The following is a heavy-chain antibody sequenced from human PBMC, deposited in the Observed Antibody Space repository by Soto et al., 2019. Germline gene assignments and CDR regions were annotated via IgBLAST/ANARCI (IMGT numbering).Heavy chain of an antibody. CDR1: GGSISSGGYY. J-gene: IGHJ4*02. Sequence: PSETLSLTCTVSGGSISSGGYYWSWIRQHPGKGLEWIGYIYYSGSTYYNPSLKSRVTISVDTSKNQFSLKLSSVTAADTSVYYCARAKRGNSPFFDYWGQGTLVTVSS. D-gene: IGHD3-10*01. CDR2: IYYSGST. V-gene: IGHV4-31*03. CDR3: ARAKRGNSPFFDY.